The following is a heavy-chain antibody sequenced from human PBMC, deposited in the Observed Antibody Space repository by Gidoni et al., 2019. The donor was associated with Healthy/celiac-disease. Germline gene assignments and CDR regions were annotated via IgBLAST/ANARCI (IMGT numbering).Heavy chain of an antibody. CDR2: IDPSDSYT. Sequence: EVQLVQSGAEVKKPGEPLRISCKGSGDSCTSYWISWVRQMPGKGLGWMGGIDPSDSYTNYSPSFQGHVTISADKSIRTAYLQWSSLTSSDTAMYYCVGGQLNLDNYGMDVWGQGTTVTVSS. D-gene: IGHD3-16*01. CDR3: VGGQLNLDNYGMDV. V-gene: IGHV5-10-1*01. CDR1: GDSCTSYW. J-gene: IGHJ6*02.